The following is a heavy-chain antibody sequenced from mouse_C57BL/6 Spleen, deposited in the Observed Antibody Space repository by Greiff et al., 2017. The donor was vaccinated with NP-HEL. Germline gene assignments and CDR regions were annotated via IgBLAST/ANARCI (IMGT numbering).Heavy chain of an antibody. J-gene: IGHJ2*01. Sequence: QVQLQQPDAELVKPGASVKLSCKASGYTFTDYTIHWMKQRPEQGLEWIGYIYPRDGSTKYNEKFKGKATLTVDKSSSPAYMQLNSLTSEDSAVYFCARRGMGGREYCFDYWGQGTTLTVSS. CDR2: IYPRDGST. V-gene: IGHV1-78*01. CDR1: GYTFTDYT. D-gene: IGHD2-10*02. CDR3: ARRGMGGREYCFDY.